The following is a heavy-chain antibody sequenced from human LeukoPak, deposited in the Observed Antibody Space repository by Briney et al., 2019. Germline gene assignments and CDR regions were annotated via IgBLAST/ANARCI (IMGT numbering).Heavy chain of an antibody. D-gene: IGHD2/OR15-2a*01. CDR1: GGSISSYY. J-gene: IGHJ6*02. Sequence: TSETLSLTCTVSGGSISSYYWSWIRQPPGKGLEWIGYIYYSGGTNYNPSLKSRVTISVDTSKNQFPLKLSSVTAADTAVYYCARAYFTDGMDVWGQGTTVTVSS. CDR3: ARAYFTDGMDV. V-gene: IGHV4-59*01. CDR2: IYYSGGT.